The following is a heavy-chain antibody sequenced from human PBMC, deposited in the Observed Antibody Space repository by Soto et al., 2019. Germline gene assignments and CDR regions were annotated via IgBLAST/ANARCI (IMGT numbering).Heavy chain of an antibody. Sequence: ASLKVSCKASGYTFTSYARHWVRQAPGQRLEWMGWINAGNGNTKYSQKFQGRVTITRDTSASTAYMELSSLRSEDTAVYYCARVGDCSGGSCYRTVYYFDYWGQGTLVTVS. V-gene: IGHV1-3*01. D-gene: IGHD2-15*01. CDR1: GYTFTSYA. CDR2: INAGNGNT. CDR3: ARVGDCSGGSCYRTVYYFDY. J-gene: IGHJ4*02.